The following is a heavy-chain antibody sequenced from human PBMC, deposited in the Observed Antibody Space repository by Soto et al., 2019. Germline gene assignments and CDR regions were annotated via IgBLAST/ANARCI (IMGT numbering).Heavy chain of an antibody. CDR3: ALPYGDYFRFDY. V-gene: IGHV3-30-3*01. Sequence: QVQLVESGGGVVQPGRSLRLSCAASGFTFSSYAMHWVRQAPGKGLEWVAVISYDGSNKYYADSVKGRFTISRDNSKNTLYLQMNSLRAEDTAVYYWALPYGDYFRFDYWGQGTLVTVSS. CDR1: GFTFSSYA. D-gene: IGHD4-17*01. J-gene: IGHJ4*02. CDR2: ISYDGSNK.